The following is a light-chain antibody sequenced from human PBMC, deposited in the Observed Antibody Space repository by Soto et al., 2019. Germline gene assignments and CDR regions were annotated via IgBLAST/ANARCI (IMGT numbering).Light chain of an antibody. CDR1: QTISTY. CDR3: QQSYTTPLT. Sequence: DIQMTQSPSSLSASIGDRVTIPCRASQTISTYLNWYQQKPGKAPKLLIYAASNLQRGVPSRFSGSGSGTDFTLTISSLQPDDFATYYCQQSYTTPLTFGGGTKVDIK. CDR2: AAS. V-gene: IGKV1-39*01. J-gene: IGKJ4*01.